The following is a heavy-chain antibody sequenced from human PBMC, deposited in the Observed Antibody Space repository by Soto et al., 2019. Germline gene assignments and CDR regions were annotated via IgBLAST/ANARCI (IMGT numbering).Heavy chain of an antibody. CDR3: AREWDNKSEHSSGWYDDF. CDR2: ISGYSGHT. J-gene: IGHJ4*02. D-gene: IGHD6-19*01. Sequence: ASVKVSCKASGYTFSSYGISWVRQAPGQGLEWMGWISGYSGHTYYAQKFQGRVTMTTDTSTNTVYMELRSLRSDDTAVYYCAREWDNKSEHSSGWYDDFWGQGALVTVSS. V-gene: IGHV1-18*01. CDR1: GYTFSSYG.